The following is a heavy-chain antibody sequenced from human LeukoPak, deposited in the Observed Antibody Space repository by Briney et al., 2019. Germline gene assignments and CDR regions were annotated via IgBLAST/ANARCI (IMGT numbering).Heavy chain of an antibody. CDR1: GASISSYY. J-gene: IGHJ5*02. D-gene: IGHD1-26*01. CDR2: IYYSGST. CDR3: ARAGFSWELLVDP. V-gene: IGHV4-59*08. Sequence: ASETLSLTCTASGASISSYYWSWIRQPPGKGLEWIGYIYYSGSTNYNPSLKSRVTISVDTSKNQFSLKLSSVTAADTAVYYCARAGFSWELLVDPWGQGTLVTVSS.